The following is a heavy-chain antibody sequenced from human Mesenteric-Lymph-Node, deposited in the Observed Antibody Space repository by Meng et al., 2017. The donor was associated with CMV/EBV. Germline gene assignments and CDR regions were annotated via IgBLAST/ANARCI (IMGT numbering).Heavy chain of an antibody. J-gene: IGHJ4*02. D-gene: IGHD1-26*01. V-gene: IGHV3-7*01. CDR2: IKQDGSEK. CDR3: AKDSGADY. Sequence: GGSLRLSCAASGFTFSSYWMSWVRQAPGKGLEWVANIKQDGSEKYYVDSVKGRFTISRDNSKNTLYLQMNSLRVEDTAVYYCAKDSGADYWGQGTLVTVSS. CDR1: GFTFSSYW.